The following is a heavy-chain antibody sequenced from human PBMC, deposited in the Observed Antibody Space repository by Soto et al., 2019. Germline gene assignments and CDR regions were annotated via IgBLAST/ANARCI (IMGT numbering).Heavy chain of an antibody. J-gene: IGHJ5*02. CDR2: ISAYNGNT. Sequence: QVQLVQSGAEVKKPGASVKVSGKASGYTFTTYGISWVRQAPGQGLEWMGWISAYNGNTNYAQKLQGRVTMTTDTSMTTAYMELRSPGCDDTAVYYCTREFSGYDSGYNWFAPWGQGTLVTVSS. CDR1: GYTFTTYG. CDR3: TREFSGYDSGYNWFAP. D-gene: IGHD5-12*01. V-gene: IGHV1-18*01.